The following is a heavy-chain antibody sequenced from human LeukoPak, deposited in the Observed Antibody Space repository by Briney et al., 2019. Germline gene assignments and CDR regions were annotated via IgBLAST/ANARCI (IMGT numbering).Heavy chain of an antibody. D-gene: IGHD3-3*01. CDR1: GFTFSSYW. V-gene: IGHV3-7*01. Sequence: PGGSLRLSCAASGFTFSSYWMSWVRQAPGKGLEWVANIKQDGSEKYYVDSVKGRFTISRDNAKNSLYLQMNSLRAEDTAVYYCATTVPITIFGSFDYWGQGTLVTVSS. CDR3: ATTVPITIFGSFDY. J-gene: IGHJ4*02. CDR2: IKQDGSEK.